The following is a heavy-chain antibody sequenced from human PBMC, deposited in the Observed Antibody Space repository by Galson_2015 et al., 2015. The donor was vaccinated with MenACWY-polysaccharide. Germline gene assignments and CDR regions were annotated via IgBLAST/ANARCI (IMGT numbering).Heavy chain of an antibody. J-gene: IGHJ6*02. CDR3: ARLWFGEARGYYYYYGMDV. V-gene: IGHV4-59*08. D-gene: IGHD3-10*01. Sequence: ETLSLTCTVSGGSISSYYWSWIRQPPGKGLEWIGYIYYSGSTNYNPSLKSRVTISVDTSKNQFSLKLSSVTAADTAVYYCARLWFGEARGYYYYYGMDVWGQGTTVTVSS. CDR1: GGSISSYY. CDR2: IYYSGST.